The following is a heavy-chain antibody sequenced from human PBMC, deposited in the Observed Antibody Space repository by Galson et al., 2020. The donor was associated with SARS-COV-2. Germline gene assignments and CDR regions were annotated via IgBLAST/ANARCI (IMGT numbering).Heavy chain of an antibody. CDR2: MNPNSGNT. CDR3: ARGRLSFIGYVGGSDSSGYLLERRNYYGMDV. D-gene: IGHD3-22*01. V-gene: IGHV1-8*01. CDR1: GYTFTSYD. J-gene: IGHJ6*02. Sequence: ASVKVSCKASGYTFTSYDINWVRQATGQGLEWMGWMNPNSGNTGYAQKFQGRVTMTRNTSISTAYMELSSLRSEDTAVYYCARGRLSFIGYVGGSDSSGYLLERRNYYGMDVWGQGTTVTVSS.